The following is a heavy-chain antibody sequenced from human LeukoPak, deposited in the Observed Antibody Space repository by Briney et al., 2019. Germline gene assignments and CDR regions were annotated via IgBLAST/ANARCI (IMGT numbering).Heavy chain of an antibody. D-gene: IGHD6-19*01. CDR1: GGSVSSGSYY. CDR2: IYYSGST. Sequence: SETLSLTCTVSGGSVSSGSYYWSWIRQPPGKGLEWIGYIYYSGSTNYNPSLKSRVTISVDTSKNQFSLKLGSVTAADTAVYYCARGGIVVAGYFDYWGQGTLVTVSS. V-gene: IGHV4-61*01. J-gene: IGHJ4*02. CDR3: ARGGIVVAGYFDY.